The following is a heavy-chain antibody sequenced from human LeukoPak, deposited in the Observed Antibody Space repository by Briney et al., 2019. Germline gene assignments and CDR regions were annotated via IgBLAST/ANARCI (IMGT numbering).Heavy chain of an antibody. CDR2: IYYSGST. CDR1: GGSISSYY. J-gene: IGHJ2*01. D-gene: IGHD2-2*01. Sequence: SETLSLTCTVSGGSISSYYWSWIRQPPGKGLEWIGYIYYSGSTNYNPSLKSRVTISVDTSKNQFSLKLSSVTAADTAVYYCARGDVVVPAAVSYWYFDLWSRGTLVTVSS. CDR3: ARGDVVVPAAVSYWYFDL. V-gene: IGHV4-59*01.